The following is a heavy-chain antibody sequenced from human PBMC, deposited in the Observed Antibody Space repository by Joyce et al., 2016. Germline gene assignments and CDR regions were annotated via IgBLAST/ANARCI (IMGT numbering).Heavy chain of an antibody. CDR2: ISIDGSTT. Sequence: EVQLVESGGGLVQPGGSLRLSCAASGFTFSDYWLHWVRQVPGKGLMWVSRISIDGSTTSHADSVKGRFTISRDNAKNTLFLQMNSLRAEDTAVYYCARGGYYVAGADWFHPWGQGTLVTVSS. V-gene: IGHV3-74*01. CDR1: GFTFSDYW. J-gene: IGHJ5*02. D-gene: IGHD3-10*02. CDR3: ARGGYYVAGADWFHP.